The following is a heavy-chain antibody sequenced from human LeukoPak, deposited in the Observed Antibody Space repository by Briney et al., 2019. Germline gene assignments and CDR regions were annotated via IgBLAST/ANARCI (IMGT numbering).Heavy chain of an antibody. CDR3: AAGGTTGTTDFDY. D-gene: IGHD1-1*01. J-gene: IGHJ4*02. Sequence: SVEVSCKASGFTFTSSAMQWVRQARGQRLEWIGWIVVGSGNTNYAQKFQERVTITRDMSTSTAYMELSSLRSEDTAVYYCAAGGTTGTTDFDYWGQGTLVTVSS. CDR1: GFTFTSSA. CDR2: IVVGSGNT. V-gene: IGHV1-58*02.